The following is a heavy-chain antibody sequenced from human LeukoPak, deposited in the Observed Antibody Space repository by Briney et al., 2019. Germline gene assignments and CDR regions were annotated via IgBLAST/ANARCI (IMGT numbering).Heavy chain of an antibody. V-gene: IGHV1-24*01. CDR1: GYTLTELS. CDR2: FDPEDGET. Sequence: ASVKVSCKVSGYTLTELSMHWVRQAPGKGLEWMGGFDPEDGETIYAQKFQGRVTITADESTSTAYMELSSLRSEDTAVYYCARYVVPDVDTAIAFDIWGQGTMVTVSS. D-gene: IGHD5-18*01. J-gene: IGHJ3*02. CDR3: ARYVVPDVDTAIAFDI.